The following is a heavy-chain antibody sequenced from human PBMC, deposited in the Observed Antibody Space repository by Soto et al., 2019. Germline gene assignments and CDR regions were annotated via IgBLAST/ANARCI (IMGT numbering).Heavy chain of an antibody. J-gene: IGHJ5*02. Sequence: EVQLLESGGGLVQPGGSLRLSCAASGFTFSSYAMSWVRQAPGKGLEWVSAISGSGGSTYYADSVKGRFTISRDNSKNTLYLQMNSLRAEYTAVYYCAKVEVGIYGSGRDNWFDPWGQGTLVTVSS. CDR1: GFTFSSYA. D-gene: IGHD3-10*01. CDR3: AKVEVGIYGSGRDNWFDP. CDR2: ISGSGGST. V-gene: IGHV3-23*01.